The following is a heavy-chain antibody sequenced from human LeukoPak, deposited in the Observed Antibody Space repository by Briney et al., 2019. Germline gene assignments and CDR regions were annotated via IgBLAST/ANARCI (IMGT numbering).Heavy chain of an antibody. CDR3: ARQPGYYDSGSYFDY. D-gene: IGHD3-10*01. CDR2: IYPGDSDT. CDR1: GYRFTSYW. J-gene: IGHJ4*02. Sequence: PGESLKISCKGSGYRFTSYWIGWVRQMPGKGLEWMGIIYPGDSDTRYSPSFQGQVTISADKSISTAYLLWSSLKASDTAMYYCARQPGYYDSGSYFDYWGQGTLVTVSS. V-gene: IGHV5-51*01.